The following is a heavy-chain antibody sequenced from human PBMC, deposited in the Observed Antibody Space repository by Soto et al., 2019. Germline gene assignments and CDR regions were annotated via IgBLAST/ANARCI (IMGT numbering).Heavy chain of an antibody. D-gene: IGHD4-4*01. Sequence: QLQLQESGPGLVKPSETLSLTCTVSGGSISSTTYYCAWIRQPPGKGLEWIGSIRSSGSTYYSPSLNRRLTISVDTSQHQFSLSLTSVTAADTAVYYCARHPDDYSNYRWFGPWGQGTLVTVSS. V-gene: IGHV4-39*01. CDR1: GGSISSTTYY. CDR2: IRSSGST. CDR3: ARHPDDYSNYRWFGP. J-gene: IGHJ5*02.